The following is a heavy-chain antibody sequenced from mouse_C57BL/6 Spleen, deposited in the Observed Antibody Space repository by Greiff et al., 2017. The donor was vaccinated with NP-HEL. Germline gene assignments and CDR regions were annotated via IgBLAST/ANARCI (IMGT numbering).Heavy chain of an antibody. D-gene: IGHD2-4*01. CDR3: ARSPYDYAGYFDV. J-gene: IGHJ1*03. CDR1: GYSFTGYY. V-gene: IGHV1-42*01. CDR2: INPSTGGT. Sequence: VQLKQSGPELVKPGASVKISCKASGYSFTGYYMNWVKQSPEKSLEWIGEINPSTGGTTYNQKFKAKATLTVDKSSSPAYMQLKSLTSEDAAVYYCARSPYDYAGYFDVWGTGTTVTVSS.